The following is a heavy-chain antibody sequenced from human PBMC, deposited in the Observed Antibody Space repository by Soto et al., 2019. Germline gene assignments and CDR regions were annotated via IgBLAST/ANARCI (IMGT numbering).Heavy chain of an antibody. CDR2: IYHSGST. D-gene: IGHD3-22*01. V-gene: IGHV4-4*02. CDR1: GGSISSSNW. CDR3: ARDGPAEDYYDSSGYSLA. Sequence: TSETLSLTCAVSGGSISSSNWWSWVRQPPGKGLEWIGEIYHSGSTNYNPSLKSRVTISVDKSKNQFSLKLSSVTAADTAVYYCARDGPAEDYYDSSGYSLAWGQGTLVTVSS. J-gene: IGHJ4*02.